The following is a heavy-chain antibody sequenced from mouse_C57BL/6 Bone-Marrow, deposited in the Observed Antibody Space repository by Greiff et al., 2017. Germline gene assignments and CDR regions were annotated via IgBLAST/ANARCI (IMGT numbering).Heavy chain of an antibody. D-gene: IGHD1-1*01. Sequence: VQLQQPGAELVKPGASVKMSCKASGYTFTSYWITWVKPRPGKGLEWIGDIYPGSGSTNSNAKFKSKATLTVDTSSSTAYMQLSSLTSEDSAVYYCARLGYYGSSYDWWGQGTTLTVSS. CDR3: ARLGYYGSSYDW. CDR1: GYTFTSYW. V-gene: IGHV1-55*01. J-gene: IGHJ2*01. CDR2: IYPGSGST.